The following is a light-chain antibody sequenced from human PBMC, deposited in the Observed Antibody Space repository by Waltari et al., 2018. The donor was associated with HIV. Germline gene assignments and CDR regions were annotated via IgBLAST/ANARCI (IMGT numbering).Light chain of an antibody. CDR3: CSYAGSHWV. Sequence: QSALTQPRPVSGSPGQSVPISCTGTSSDVGGYNYASWYQQHPGKAPKLMIYDISKRPSGVPDRFSGSKSDNTAALTISGLQAEDEAHYYCCSYAGSHWVFGGGTKLTVL. CDR2: DIS. CDR1: SSDVGGYNY. J-gene: IGLJ3*02. V-gene: IGLV2-11*01.